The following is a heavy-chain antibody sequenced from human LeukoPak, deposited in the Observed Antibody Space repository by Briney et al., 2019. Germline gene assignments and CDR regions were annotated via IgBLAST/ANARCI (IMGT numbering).Heavy chain of an antibody. CDR3: ASGGLQGLFDY. V-gene: IGHV1-69*05. CDR1: GGTFSSYA. J-gene: IGHJ4*02. CDR2: IIPIFGTA. D-gene: IGHD5-24*01. Sequence: SVKVSCKASGGTFSSYAISWVRQAPGQGLEWMGGIIPIFGTANYAQKFQGRVTNTTDESTSTAYMELSSLRSEDTAVYYCASGGLQGLFDYWGQGTLITVSS.